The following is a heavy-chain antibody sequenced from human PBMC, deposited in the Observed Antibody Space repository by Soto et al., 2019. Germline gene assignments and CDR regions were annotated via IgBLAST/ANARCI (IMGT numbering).Heavy chain of an antibody. Sequence: QAGGSLRLSCAASGFTFSSYAMHWVRQAPGKGLEWVAVISYDGSNKYYADSVKGRFTISRDNSKNTLYLQMNSLRAEDTAVYYCAREDCSSTSCPTEEVDYYYYYGMDVWGQGTTVTVSS. J-gene: IGHJ6*02. V-gene: IGHV3-30-3*01. CDR1: GFTFSSYA. CDR3: AREDCSSTSCPTEEVDYYYYYGMDV. D-gene: IGHD2-2*01. CDR2: ISYDGSNK.